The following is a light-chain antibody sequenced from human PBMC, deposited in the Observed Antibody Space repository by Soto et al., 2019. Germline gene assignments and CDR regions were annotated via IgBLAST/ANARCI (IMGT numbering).Light chain of an antibody. CDR1: QGISSY. Sequence: DIQLTQSPSFLSASVGDRVTITCRASQGISSYLAWYQQKPGKAPKLLIYAASTLQSGVPSRFSGSGSGTEFTLTISSLQTEDFATYYCQQLNSYLVTFGQGTKVEIK. J-gene: IGKJ1*01. CDR2: AAS. CDR3: QQLNSYLVT. V-gene: IGKV1-9*01.